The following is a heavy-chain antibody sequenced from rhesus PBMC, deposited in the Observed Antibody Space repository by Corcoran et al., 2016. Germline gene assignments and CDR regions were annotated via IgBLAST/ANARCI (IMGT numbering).Heavy chain of an antibody. V-gene: IGHV4-80*01. J-gene: IGHJ4*01. CDR3: ARPYNWKIDF. D-gene: IGHD1-26*01. CDR1: GASINHFW. Sequence: QVQLQGSGPGLVKPSATLSLTCTVSGASINHFWWCLIRQSPGKVLEWIGQMNANTGSTFYSPSLKSRVTSSKDASKNQFSLNLRSVTAADTAIYYCARPYNWKIDFWGQGVLVTVSS. CDR2: MNANTGST.